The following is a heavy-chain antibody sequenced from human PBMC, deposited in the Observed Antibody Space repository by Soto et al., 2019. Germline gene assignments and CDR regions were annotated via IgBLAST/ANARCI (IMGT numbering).Heavy chain of an antibody. V-gene: IGHV3-33*06. D-gene: IGHD1-26*01. CDR2: IWYDGSNK. Sequence: GGSLRLSCAASGFTFSSYGMHWVRQAPGKGLEWVAAIWYDGSNKYYADSVKGRFTISRDNSKNTLYLQMNSLRAEDTAVYYCAKLPWEVAPSWGQGTLVTVSS. CDR3: AKLPWEVAPS. J-gene: IGHJ5*02. CDR1: GFTFSSYG.